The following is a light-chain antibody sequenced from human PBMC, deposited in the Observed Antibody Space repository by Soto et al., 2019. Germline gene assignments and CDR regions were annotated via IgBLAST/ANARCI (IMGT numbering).Light chain of an antibody. CDR1: QSMSSW. CDR3: QQYNTYPLT. J-gene: IGKJ4*01. CDR2: DAS. V-gene: IGKV1-5*01. Sequence: DIQMTQSPSTLSASVGDRVTITCRASQSMSSWLAWHQQKPGKAPKLLIYDASSLESGVPSRFSGSGSGTEFTLTISSLQPDDFATYYCQQYNTYPLTFGGGTKVEIK.